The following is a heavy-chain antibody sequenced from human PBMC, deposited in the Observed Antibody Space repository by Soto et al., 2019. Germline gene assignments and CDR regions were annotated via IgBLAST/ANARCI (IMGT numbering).Heavy chain of an antibody. Sequence: SETLSLTCVVYGGSFSGYYWSWIRQPPGKGLEWIGEIHHSGSTNYSPSLESRVTISIDTSKNQLSLNLNSVTAADTAVYYCARLKKIVSLIHYYHSYAMDVSDQGP. V-gene: IGHV4-34*01. J-gene: IGHJ6*02. CDR3: ARLKKIVSLIHYYHSYAMDV. D-gene: IGHD2-21*01. CDR2: IHHSGST. CDR1: GGSFSGYY.